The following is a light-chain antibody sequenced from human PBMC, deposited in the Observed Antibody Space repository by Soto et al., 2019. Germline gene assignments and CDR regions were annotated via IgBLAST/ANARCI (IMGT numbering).Light chain of an antibody. V-gene: IGKV3-15*01. CDR3: QQHIGWPLT. Sequence: EIVMTQSPATLSVSPGERVTLSCRASQNIRSDLAWYQQKPGQAPRLLMYGASIRATGVPARFSGSGSGTDFTLTISSLQSEDLALYYCQQHIGWPLTFGGGTKVEI. CDR1: QNIRSD. CDR2: GAS. J-gene: IGKJ4*01.